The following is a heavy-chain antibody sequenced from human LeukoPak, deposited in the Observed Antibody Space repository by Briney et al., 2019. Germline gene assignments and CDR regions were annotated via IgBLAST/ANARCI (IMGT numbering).Heavy chain of an antibody. CDR3: ARPETLGTYYY. Sequence: PSETLSLTCSVSGGSISSSTYYWGWIRQPPGRGLEWIGSIYYTGTTYYNPSLKSRVTISVDTSKNQFSLKLTSVTAADTALYYCARPETLGTYYYWGQGTLVTVSS. V-gene: IGHV4-39*01. J-gene: IGHJ4*02. D-gene: IGHD3-10*01. CDR2: IYYTGTT. CDR1: GGSISSSTYY.